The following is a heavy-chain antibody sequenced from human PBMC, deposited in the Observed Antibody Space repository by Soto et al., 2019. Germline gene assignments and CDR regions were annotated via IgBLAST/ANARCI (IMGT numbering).Heavy chain of an antibody. J-gene: IGHJ3*02. CDR1: GGSISSSSYY. D-gene: IGHD3-3*01. CDR2: IYYSGST. V-gene: IGHV4-39*01. Sequence: QLQLQESGPGLVKPSETLSLTCTVSGGSISSSSYYWGWIRQPPGKGLEWIGSIYYSGSTYYNPSLKSRVTISVDTSKNQFSLKLSSVTAADTAVYYCARHAPYDFWSGYYSGDAFDIWGQGTMVTVSS. CDR3: ARHAPYDFWSGYYSGDAFDI.